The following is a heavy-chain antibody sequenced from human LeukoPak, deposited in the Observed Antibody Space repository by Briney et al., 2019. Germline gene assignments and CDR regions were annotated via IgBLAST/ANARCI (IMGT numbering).Heavy chain of an antibody. CDR2: IYYSGST. D-gene: IGHD2-15*01. Sequence: SETLSLTCTVSGASISSGDYYWSWIRQPPGKGLEWIGYIYYSGSTYYNPSIKSRVTISVDTSKNQFSLKLSSVPAADTAVYYCARAGPPHCSGGSCYSDWGQGTLVTVSS. J-gene: IGHJ4*02. CDR3: ARAGPPHCSGGSCYSD. V-gene: IGHV4-30-4*08. CDR1: GASISSGDYY.